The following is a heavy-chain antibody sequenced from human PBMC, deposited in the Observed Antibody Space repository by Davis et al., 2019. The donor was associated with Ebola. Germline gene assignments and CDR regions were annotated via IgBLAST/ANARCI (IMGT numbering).Heavy chain of an antibody. CDR1: GFTLSSHW. CDR3: ARGSPTYLAMDV. J-gene: IGHJ6*02. CDR2: INNDGSNS. Sequence: GESLKISCAASGFTLSSHWMHWVRQAPGKGLVWVSRINNDGSNSIYADSVKGRFTISRDNPKNTLYLQMNDLRAEDTAVYYCARGSPTYLAMDVWGQGTTVTVSS. V-gene: IGHV3-74*01.